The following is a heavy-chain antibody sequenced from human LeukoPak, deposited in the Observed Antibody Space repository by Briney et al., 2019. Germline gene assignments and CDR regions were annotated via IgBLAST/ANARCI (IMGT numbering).Heavy chain of an antibody. Sequence: GGSLRLSRAASGFTFRTYWMSWVRQAPGKGLEWVANIKQDGSEKYYVDSVKGRFTISRDNAKNSLYVQMNSLRAEDTAVYYCARDYDIGCFDYWGQGTLVTVSS. CDR1: GFTFRTYW. J-gene: IGHJ4*02. V-gene: IGHV3-7*04. CDR2: IKQDGSEK. CDR3: ARDYDIGCFDY. D-gene: IGHD3-9*01.